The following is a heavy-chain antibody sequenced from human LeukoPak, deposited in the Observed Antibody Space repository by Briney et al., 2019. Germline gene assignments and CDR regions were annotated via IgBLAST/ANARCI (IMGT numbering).Heavy chain of an antibody. CDR3: ARDNVAAGAQDPPSGLDM. Sequence: GGSLRLSCAVSGFTFNLYTVHWVRQAPGKGLEWVTLISYEGSGKFYANSVQGRFTISRDNSKNTLYLQMDSLRPDDTAVYYCARDNVAAGAQDPPSGLDMWGQGTIVTVSS. CDR2: ISYEGSGK. J-gene: IGHJ3*02. V-gene: IGHV3-30*04. CDR1: GFTFNLYT. D-gene: IGHD3-10*01.